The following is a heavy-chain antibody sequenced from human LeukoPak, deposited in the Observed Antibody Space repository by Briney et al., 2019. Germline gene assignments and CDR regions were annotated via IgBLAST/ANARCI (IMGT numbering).Heavy chain of an antibody. CDR3: ARAPGEKLIRWWFDP. CDR2: IWFDGSTQ. D-gene: IGHD4-23*01. Sequence: GGSLRLSCTVSGFSFSSYGMRWVRQAPGKGLEWVALIWFDGSTQYSADSVRGRFTITRDISKNTLYLQMKSLRAEDTAVYYCARAPGEKLIRWWFDPWGQGTLVTVSS. V-gene: IGHV3-33*01. J-gene: IGHJ5*02. CDR1: GFSFSSYG.